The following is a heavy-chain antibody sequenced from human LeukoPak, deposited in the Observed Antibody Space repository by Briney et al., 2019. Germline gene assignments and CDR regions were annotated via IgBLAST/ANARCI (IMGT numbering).Heavy chain of an antibody. J-gene: IGHJ4*02. CDR3: VMTISGYDPQRFDY. D-gene: IGHD5-12*01. CDR2: ISSNGGST. CDR1: GFTLSSYA. V-gene: IGHV3-64D*09. Sequence: TGGSLRLSCSASGFTLSSYAMHWVRQAPGKGLKYVSAISSNGGSTFYADSVRGRFTISRDNSKNTLYLQMSSLRPEDTAVYYCVMTISGYDPQRFDYWGQGTLVTASS.